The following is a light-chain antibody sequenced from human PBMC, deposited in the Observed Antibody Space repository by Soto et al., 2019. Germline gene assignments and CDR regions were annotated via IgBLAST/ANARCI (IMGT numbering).Light chain of an antibody. CDR3: NSLRVNHLYV. V-gene: IGLV2-14*01. CDR2: EVS. Sequence: QSALTQPASVSGSPGQSITISCTGTNSDVGDYIYVSWYQQHPGKAPNLIIYEVSDRPSGVSNRFSGSKSGNTASLTISGLQPEDEADYYCNSLRVNHLYVFGSGTKLTVL. J-gene: IGLJ1*01. CDR1: NSDVGDYIY.